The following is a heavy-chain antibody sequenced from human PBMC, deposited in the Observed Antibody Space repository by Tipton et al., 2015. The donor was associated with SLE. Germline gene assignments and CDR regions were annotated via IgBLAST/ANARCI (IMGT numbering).Heavy chain of an antibody. V-gene: IGHV4-59*11. J-gene: IGHJ4*02. CDR2: IYYSGST. D-gene: IGHD3-3*01. Sequence: TLSLTCTVSGGSISSHYWSWIRQPPGKGLEWIGDIYYSGSTNYNPSLTSRVTISVDTSKNQFSLKLSSVTAADTAVYYCARGTMLGDFWSGYLPRFDYWGQGTLVTVSS. CDR1: GGSISSHY. CDR3: ARGTMLGDFWSGYLPRFDY.